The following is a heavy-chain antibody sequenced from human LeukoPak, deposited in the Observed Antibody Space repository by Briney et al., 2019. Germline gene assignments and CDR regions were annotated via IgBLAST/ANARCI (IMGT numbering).Heavy chain of an antibody. J-gene: IGHJ4*02. CDR1: GYTLTSYY. CDR2: IKSYSGDI. V-gene: IGHV1-2*02. Sequence: ASVKVSCKASGYTLTSYYMHWVRQAPGQGLEWMGWIKSYSGDINYAKKFQGRVTMSRDTSISTAYMELRSLRSEDTAVYYCATDYYYDSSGSYYTVDYWGQGTLVTVSS. D-gene: IGHD3-22*01. CDR3: ATDYYYDSSGSYYTVDY.